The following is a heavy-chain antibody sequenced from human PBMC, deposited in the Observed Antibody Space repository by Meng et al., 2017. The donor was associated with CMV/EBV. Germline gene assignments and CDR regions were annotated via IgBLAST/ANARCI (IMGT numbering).Heavy chain of an antibody. J-gene: IGHJ6*02. CDR2: IIPILGIA. V-gene: IGHV1-69*10. CDR3: ARVPNITIWDYYYGMDV. D-gene: IGHD3-3*01. CDR1: GGTFSSYA. Sequence: SVMVFCKASGGTFSSYAISWVRQAPGQGLEWMGGIIPILGIANYAQKFQGRVTITADKSTSTAYMELSSLRSEDTAVYYCARVPNITIWDYYYGMDVWGQGTTVTVSS.